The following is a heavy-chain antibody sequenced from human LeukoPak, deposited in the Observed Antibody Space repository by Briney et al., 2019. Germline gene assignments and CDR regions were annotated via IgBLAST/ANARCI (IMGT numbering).Heavy chain of an antibody. Sequence: SVKVSCKASGGTFSSYAISWVRQAPGQGLEWMGRIIPILGIANYAQKFQGRVTITADKSTSTAYMELSSLRSGDTAVYYCAREPRIAVAGSWGQGTLVTVSS. CDR1: GGTFSSYA. CDR3: AREPRIAVAGS. CDR2: IIPILGIA. J-gene: IGHJ4*02. D-gene: IGHD6-19*01. V-gene: IGHV1-69*04.